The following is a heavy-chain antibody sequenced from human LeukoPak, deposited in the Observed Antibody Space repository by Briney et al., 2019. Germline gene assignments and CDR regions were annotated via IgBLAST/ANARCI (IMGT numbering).Heavy chain of an antibody. CDR1: GFTFSSYA. CDR2: ISSSSSYI. CDR3: ARETRDGYNAGYFDY. D-gene: IGHD5-24*01. Sequence: PGGSLRLSCAASGFTFSSYAMHWVRQAPGKGLEWVSSISSSSSYIYYADSVKGRFTISRDNAKNSLYLQMNSLRAEDTAVYYCARETRDGYNAGYFDYWGQGTLVTVSS. J-gene: IGHJ4*02. V-gene: IGHV3-21*01.